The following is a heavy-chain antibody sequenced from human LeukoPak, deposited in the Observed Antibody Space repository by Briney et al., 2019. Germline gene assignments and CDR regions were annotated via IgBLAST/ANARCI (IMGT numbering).Heavy chain of an antibody. CDR2: MNPNSGNT. D-gene: IGHD2-15*01. Sequence: ASVKVSCKASGYTFSSYDINWVRQATGQGLEWVGWMNPNSGNTGYAQRFQGRVTFTRDTSISTAYMELSGLTSEDTAVYYCARDSEGGSGWFDPWGQGTLVTVSS. CDR3: ARDSEGGSGWFDP. J-gene: IGHJ5*02. V-gene: IGHV1-8*01. CDR1: GYTFSSYD.